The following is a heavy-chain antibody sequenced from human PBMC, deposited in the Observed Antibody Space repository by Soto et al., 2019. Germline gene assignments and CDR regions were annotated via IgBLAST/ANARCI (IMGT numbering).Heavy chain of an antibody. CDR2: IYYSGST. CDR1: GGSISSYY. V-gene: IGHV4-59*01. CDR3: ATLNGDYDPPHYYYYYMEV. D-gene: IGHD4-17*01. Sequence: SETLSLTCTVSGGSISSYYWSWIRQPPGKGLEWIGYIYYSGSTNYNPSLKSRVTISVDTSKNQFSLKLSSVTAADTAVYYCATLNGDYDPPHYYYYYMEVWGKGTTVTVSS. J-gene: IGHJ6*03.